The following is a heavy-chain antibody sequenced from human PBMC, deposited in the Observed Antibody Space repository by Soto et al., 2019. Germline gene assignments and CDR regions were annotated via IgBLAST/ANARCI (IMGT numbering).Heavy chain of an antibody. CDR3: ARDQVKGTMTIL. CDR2: ISYDGSNK. J-gene: IGHJ4*02. D-gene: IGHD4-17*01. CDR1: GFTFINYA. Sequence: GGSLRLSCAASGFTFINYAMHWVRQAPGKGLEWVAVISYDGSNKYYADSVKGRFTISRDNSKNTMYLQMNSLSAEDTAVYHCARDQVKGTMTILWGQGTLVTVSS. V-gene: IGHV3-30-3*01.